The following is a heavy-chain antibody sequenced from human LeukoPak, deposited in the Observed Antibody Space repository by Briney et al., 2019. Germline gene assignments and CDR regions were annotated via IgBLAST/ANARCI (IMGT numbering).Heavy chain of an antibody. CDR3: ARDWRQLVPDAFDI. Sequence: GGSLRLSCAASGFTFSSYSMNWVRQAPGKGLEGVSSISSSSSYIYYADSVKGRFTISRDNAKNSLYLQMNSLRAEDTAVYYCARDWRQLVPDAFDIWGQGTMVTVSS. J-gene: IGHJ3*02. V-gene: IGHV3-21*01. CDR2: ISSSSSYI. CDR1: GFTFSSYS. D-gene: IGHD6-13*01.